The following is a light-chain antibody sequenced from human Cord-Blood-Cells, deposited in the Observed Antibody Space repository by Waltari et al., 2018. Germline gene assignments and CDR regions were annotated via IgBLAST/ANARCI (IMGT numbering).Light chain of an antibody. V-gene: IGKV1-39*01. CDR3: QQSYSTLRT. J-gene: IGKJ1*01. CDR1: QSISSY. Sequence: DIQMTQSPSSLSASVGDSVTITCRASQSISSYLNWYQQKPGKAPKLLIYAASSLQSGVPSRFSGSGSGTDFTRTISSLQPEDFATYYCQQSYSTLRTFGQGTKVEIK. CDR2: AAS.